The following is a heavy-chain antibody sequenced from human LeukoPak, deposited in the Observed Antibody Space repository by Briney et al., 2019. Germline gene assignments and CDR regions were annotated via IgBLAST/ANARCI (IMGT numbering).Heavy chain of an antibody. CDR3: ARELREHGVFDI. Sequence: GGSLRFSCAVSGFTVSNNYMSWVRQAPGRGLEWVSEIYSDGSTYYAASVKGRFSISRDNSKNTVYVQMNSLRDEDTAVYYCARELREHGVFDIWGQGTMVTVSS. D-gene: IGHD1-26*01. CDR1: GFTVSNNY. J-gene: IGHJ3*02. CDR2: IYSDGST. V-gene: IGHV3-53*01.